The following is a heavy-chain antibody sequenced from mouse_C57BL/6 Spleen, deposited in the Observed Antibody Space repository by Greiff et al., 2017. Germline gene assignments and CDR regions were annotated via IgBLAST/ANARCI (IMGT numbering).Heavy chain of an antibody. D-gene: IGHD2-4*01. Sequence: VQLQQSGAELVRPGASVKLSCKASGYTFTDYYINWVKQRPGQGLEWIERIYPGSGNTDYNEKFKGKATLTAEKSSSTAYMQLSSLTSEDAAVYFCARSSLYDYDRYYDGWGTGTTVTVAS. J-gene: IGHJ1*03. V-gene: IGHV1-76*01. CDR2: IYPGSGNT. CDR1: GYTFTDYY. CDR3: ARSSLYDYDRYYDG.